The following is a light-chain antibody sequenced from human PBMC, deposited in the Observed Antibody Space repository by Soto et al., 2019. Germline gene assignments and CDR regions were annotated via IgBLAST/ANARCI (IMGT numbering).Light chain of an antibody. Sequence: EIVLTQSPDTLSLSPGERATLSCRASQSVSSSFLAWYHQKPGQAPRLLIYRASSRATGIPDRFTGSGSGTDFTLTSSRLEPEDFAVYYCQQYESSPLTCGGGTKVEIK. CDR3: QQYESSPLT. CDR2: RAS. CDR1: QSVSSSF. V-gene: IGKV3-20*01. J-gene: IGKJ4*02.